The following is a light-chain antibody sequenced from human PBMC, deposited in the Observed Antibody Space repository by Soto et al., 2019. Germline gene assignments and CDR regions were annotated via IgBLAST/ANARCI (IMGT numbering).Light chain of an antibody. CDR3: SSYTSSYTYV. Sequence: QSAVTQPASVSGSPGQSITISCTGTSSDVGGYNYVSWYQQHPGKAPKLMIYDVTNRPSGVSNRFSGSKSGNTASLTISGLQAEDEADYYCSSYTSSYTYVFGTGTKLTVL. J-gene: IGLJ1*01. CDR1: SSDVGGYNY. CDR2: DVT. V-gene: IGLV2-14*01.